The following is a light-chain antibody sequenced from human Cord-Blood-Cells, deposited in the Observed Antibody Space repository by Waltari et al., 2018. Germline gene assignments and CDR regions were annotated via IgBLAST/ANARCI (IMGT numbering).Light chain of an antibody. CDR1: QSISSD. V-gene: IGKV1-39*01. J-gene: IGKJ2*01. Sequence: DIQMTQSPSSLSASVADRVTITCRSSQSISSDFNWYQQKPVKAPKLLIYAASSLQSGVPSRFSGSGSGTDFTLTISSLQPEDFAAYYCQQSYSTLYTFGQGTKLEIK. CDR2: AAS. CDR3: QQSYSTLYT.